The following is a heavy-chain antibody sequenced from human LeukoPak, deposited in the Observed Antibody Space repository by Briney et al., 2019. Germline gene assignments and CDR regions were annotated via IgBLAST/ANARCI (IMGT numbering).Heavy chain of an antibody. J-gene: IGHJ3*02. CDR3: ASSTYSGSHWDAFDI. Sequence: PGGSLRLSCAASGFSFSVYWMHWVRQAPGKGPVWVSRIKTDGSITDYADFVKGRFTISRDNAKNTLYLQMNSLRAEDTAVYYCASSTYSGSHWDAFDIWGQGTMVTVSS. CDR2: IKTDGSIT. D-gene: IGHD1-26*01. V-gene: IGHV3-74*01. CDR1: GFSFSVYW.